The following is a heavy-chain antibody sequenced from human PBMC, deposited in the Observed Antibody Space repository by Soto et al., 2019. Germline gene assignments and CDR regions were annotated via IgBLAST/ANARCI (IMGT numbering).Heavy chain of an antibody. CDR3: ARRPVTYYFDY. D-gene: IGHD4-17*01. J-gene: IGHJ4*02. CDR2: IWYDGSNK. CDR1: GFSFSSYG. V-gene: IGHV3-33*08. Sequence: GGSLRLSCAASGFSFSSYGMHWVRQAPGKGLEWVAIIWYDGSNKYYADSVKGRFTISRDNSKNTLYLQMDSLRAEDTAVYFCARRPVTYYFDYWGQGNLVTVSS.